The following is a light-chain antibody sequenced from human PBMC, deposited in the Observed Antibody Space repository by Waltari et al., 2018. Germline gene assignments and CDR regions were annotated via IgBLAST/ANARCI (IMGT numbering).Light chain of an antibody. Sequence: SVLTQQPPASGAPGQPVTLPCTRVSRDLAPHYVVHSYQQLPGTAPRSLIYGNSNRPPGDPVRFSGSKSGTSASLAITGLQADDEAYYYCQSYDRSLNGHVVFGGGTKVTVL. J-gene: IGLJ2*01. V-gene: IGLV1-40*01. CDR2: GNS. CDR3: QSYDRSLNGHVV. CDR1: SRDLAPHYV.